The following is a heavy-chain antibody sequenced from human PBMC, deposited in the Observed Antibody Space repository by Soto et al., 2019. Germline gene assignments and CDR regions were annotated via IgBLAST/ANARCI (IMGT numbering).Heavy chain of an antibody. CDR2: ISYDGKQT. D-gene: IGHD3-16*01. V-gene: IGHV3-30*03. CDR3: ARDGWGTNWYFDL. J-gene: IGHJ2*01. CDR1: GVTFKDYG. Sequence: GGSLRLSCGAPGVTFKDYGMHWVRQAPGKGLEWVAVISYDGKQTYYADSVKGRFTISKDKSKRTLFLQMNSLRVDDTAVYYCARDGWGTNWYFDLWGRGTLVTVS.